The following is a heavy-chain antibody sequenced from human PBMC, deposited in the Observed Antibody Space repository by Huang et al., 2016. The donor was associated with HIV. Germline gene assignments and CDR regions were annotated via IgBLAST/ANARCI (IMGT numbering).Heavy chain of an antibody. V-gene: IGHV3-21*01. CDR1: GFTFSSYS. CDR2: SSSSSSYI. CDR3: ARDWSVFKQWLAGDAFDI. J-gene: IGHJ3*02. D-gene: IGHD6-19*01. Sequence: GGSLRLSCAASGFTFSSYSMNWVRQAPGKGLEWVSCSSSSSSYIYYADSVKGRFTISRDNAKNSLYLQMNSLRAEDTAVYYCARDWSVFKQWLAGDAFDIWGQGTMVTVSS.